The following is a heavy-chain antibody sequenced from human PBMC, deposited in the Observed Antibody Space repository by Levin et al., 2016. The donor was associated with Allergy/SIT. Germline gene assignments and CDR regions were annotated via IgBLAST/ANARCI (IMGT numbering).Heavy chain of an antibody. CDR3: ARGGVVVAAYHDAFDI. CDR1: GGSFSGYY. J-gene: IGHJ3*02. V-gene: IGHV4-34*01. CDR2: INHSGST. Sequence: SETLSLTCAVYGGSFSGYYWSWIRQPPGKGLEWIGEINHSGSTNYNPSLKSRVTISVDTSKNQFSLKLSSVTAADTAVYYCARGGVVVAAYHDAFDIWGQGTMVTVSS. D-gene: IGHD2-15*01.